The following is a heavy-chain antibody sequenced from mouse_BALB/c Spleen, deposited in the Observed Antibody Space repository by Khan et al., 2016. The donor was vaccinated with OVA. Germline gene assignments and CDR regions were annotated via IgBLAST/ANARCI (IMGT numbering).Heavy chain of an antibody. D-gene: IGHD1-1*01. V-gene: IGHV1-26*01. Sequence: EVQLQQSGPDLVKPGASMKISCKASGYSFTGYYIHWVKQSHGKSLEWIGRVNPNNGGTSYNQKFKGKAILTVDKSSNTAYMELRSLTSEDSAVYSCAIYNGYFDVWGAGTTVTVSS. J-gene: IGHJ1*01. CDR3: AIYNGYFDV. CDR2: VNPNNGGT. CDR1: GYSFTGYY.